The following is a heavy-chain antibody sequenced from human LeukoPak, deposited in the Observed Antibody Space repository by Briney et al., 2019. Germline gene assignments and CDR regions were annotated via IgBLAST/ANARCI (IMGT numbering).Heavy chain of an antibody. V-gene: IGHV3-30-3*01. D-gene: IGHD3-9*01. J-gene: IGHJ4*02. Sequence: GGSLRLSCAASGFTFSSYAMHWVRQAPGKGLEWVAVISYDGSNKYYADSVKGRFTISRDNSKNTLYLQMNSLRAEDTAVYYCARGLLRYHTFNWGDYWGQGTLVTVSS. CDR1: GFTFSSYA. CDR3: ARGLLRYHTFNWGDY. CDR2: ISYDGSNK.